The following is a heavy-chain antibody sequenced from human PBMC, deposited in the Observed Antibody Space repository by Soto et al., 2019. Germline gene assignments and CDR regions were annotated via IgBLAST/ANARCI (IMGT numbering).Heavy chain of an antibody. CDR1: GFTSTDHA. CDR3: ARDGDYYGMDV. Sequence: GALRLSCTFSGFTSTDHALTWVRQAPGKGLEWVAFSTSPSYGGTTDYAASVKGRFTISRDDSKSIAYLQMNSLQIADTAIYYCARDGDYYGMDVWGQGTTVTVSS. CDR2: STSPSYGGTT. D-gene: IGHD3-3*01. J-gene: IGHJ6*02. V-gene: IGHV3-49*04.